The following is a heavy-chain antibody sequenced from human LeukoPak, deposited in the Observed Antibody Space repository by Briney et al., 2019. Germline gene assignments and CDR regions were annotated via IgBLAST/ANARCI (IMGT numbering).Heavy chain of an antibody. J-gene: IGHJ6*02. CDR3: ARTPRTYYYYYGMDV. V-gene: IGHV4-34*01. CDR1: GGSFSGYY. CDR2: INHSGST. Sequence: PSETLSLTCAVYGGSFSGYYWSWIRQPPGKGLEWNGEINHSGSTNYNPSLKSRVTISVDTSKNQFSLKLSSVTAADTAVYYCARTPRTYYYYYGMDVWGQGTTVTVSS.